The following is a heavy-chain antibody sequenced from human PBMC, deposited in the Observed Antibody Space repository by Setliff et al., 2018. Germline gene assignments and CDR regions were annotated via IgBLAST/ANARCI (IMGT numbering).Heavy chain of an antibody. V-gene: IGHV4-34*01. CDR2: INHSGST. Sequence: SETLSLTCTVYGGSFSNYYWSWIRQPPGKGLEWIGEINHSGSTNYNPSLTSRVSISVDTSNNQFVLNLKAVTAADTAVYYCARDRTAYTYGLDVWGQGTTVTVSS. J-gene: IGHJ6*02. CDR1: GGSFSNYY. D-gene: IGHD3-16*01. CDR3: ARDRTAYTYGLDV.